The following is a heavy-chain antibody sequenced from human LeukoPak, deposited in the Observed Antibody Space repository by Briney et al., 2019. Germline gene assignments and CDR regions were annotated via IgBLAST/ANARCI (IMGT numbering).Heavy chain of an antibody. V-gene: IGHV3-9*01. CDR1: GFTFDDYA. CDR3: ARGMDFWRGYADC. J-gene: IGHJ4*02. CDR2: ISWNSGSI. Sequence: GGFLRLSCAASGFTFDDYAMHWVRQAPGKGLEWVSGISWNSGSIGYADSVKGRFTISRDNAKNSLYLQMNSLRAEDTALYYSARGMDFWRGYADCWGQGTLVTVSS. D-gene: IGHD3-3*01.